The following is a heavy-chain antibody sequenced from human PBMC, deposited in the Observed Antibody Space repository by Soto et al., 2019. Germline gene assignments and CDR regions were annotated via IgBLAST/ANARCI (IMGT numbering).Heavy chain of an antibody. CDR3: AKYIGAATTFDY. CDR2: ISGSGGST. CDR1: GFTFSSYA. J-gene: IGHJ4*02. D-gene: IGHD6-13*01. Sequence: GGSLRLSCAASGFTFSSYAMSWVRQAPGKGLEWVSAISGSGGSTYYADSVKGRFTISRDNSKNTLYLQMNSLRAEDTAVYYYAKYIGAATTFDYWGQGTLVTVSS. V-gene: IGHV3-23*01.